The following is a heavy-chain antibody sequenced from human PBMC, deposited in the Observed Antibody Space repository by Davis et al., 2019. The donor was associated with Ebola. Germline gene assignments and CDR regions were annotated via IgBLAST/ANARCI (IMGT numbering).Heavy chain of an antibody. CDR1: GFTFSSYG. Sequence: PGGSLRLSCAASGFTFSSYGMHWVRQAPGKGLEWVAVISYDGSNKYYADSVKGRFTISRDNSKNTLYLQMNSLRAEDTAVYYCAKPTGDILIGYYPYGMDVWGQGTTVTVSS. CDR3: AKPTGDILIGYYPYGMDV. J-gene: IGHJ6*02. D-gene: IGHD3-9*01. V-gene: IGHV3-30*18. CDR2: ISYDGSNK.